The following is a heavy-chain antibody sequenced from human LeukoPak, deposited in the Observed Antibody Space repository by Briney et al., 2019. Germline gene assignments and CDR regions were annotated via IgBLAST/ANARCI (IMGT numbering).Heavy chain of an antibody. J-gene: IGHJ4*02. CDR3: ARRDPKKDFDY. V-gene: IGHV4-59*08. Sequence: SETLSLTCTVSGGSISSYYWSWIRQPPGKGLEWIGYIYYSGSTNYNPSLKSRVTISVDASKNQFSLKLSSVTAADTAVYYCARRDPKKDFDYWGQGTLVTVSS. CDR1: GGSISSYY. CDR2: IYYSGST.